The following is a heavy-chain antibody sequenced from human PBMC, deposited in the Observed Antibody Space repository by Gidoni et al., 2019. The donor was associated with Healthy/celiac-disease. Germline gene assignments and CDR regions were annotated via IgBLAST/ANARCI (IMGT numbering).Heavy chain of an antibody. Sequence: EVQLVESGGGLVQPGRYLRLSCAASGFTFDDYAMHWVRQAPGKGLEWVSGISWNSGSIGYADSVKGRFTISRDNAKNSLYLQMNSLRAEDTALYYCVRSPGIAVADPGDYWGQGTLVTVSS. V-gene: IGHV3-9*01. D-gene: IGHD6-19*01. CDR3: VRSPGIAVADPGDY. CDR1: GFTFDDYA. CDR2: ISWNSGSI. J-gene: IGHJ4*02.